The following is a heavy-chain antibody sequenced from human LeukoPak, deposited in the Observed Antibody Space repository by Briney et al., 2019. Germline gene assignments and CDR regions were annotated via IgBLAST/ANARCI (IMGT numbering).Heavy chain of an antibody. Sequence: ASVKVSCKASGYTFIDYYIHWVRQAPGQGPEWMGWINPNSGGTNYAQKFQGRVTMTRDTSITTTYMELSRLTPDDSAVYFCATEASGLNWFDPWGQEPWSPSPQ. J-gene: IGHJ5*02. V-gene: IGHV1-2*02. CDR1: GYTFIDYY. CDR2: INPNSGGT. CDR3: ATEASGLNWFDP. D-gene: IGHD3-3*01.